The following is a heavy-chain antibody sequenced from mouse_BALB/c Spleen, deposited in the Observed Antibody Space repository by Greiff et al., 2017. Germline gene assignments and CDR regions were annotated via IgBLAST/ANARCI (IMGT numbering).Heavy chain of an antibody. CDR3: ARLYGSSYPFAY. V-gene: IGHV5-12-2*01. CDR2: ISNGGGST. J-gene: IGHJ3*01. D-gene: IGHD1-1*01. Sequence: EVQGVESGGGLVQPGGSLKLSCAASGFTFSSYTMSWVRQTPEKRLEWVAYISNGGGSTYYPDTVKGRFTISRDNAKNTLYLQMSSLKSEDTAMYYCARLYGSSYPFAYWGQGTLVTVSA. CDR1: GFTFSSYT.